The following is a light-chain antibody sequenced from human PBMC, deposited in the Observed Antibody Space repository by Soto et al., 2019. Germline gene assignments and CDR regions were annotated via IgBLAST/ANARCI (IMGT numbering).Light chain of an antibody. V-gene: IGLV2-14*03. CDR3: SSYSSTSTLV. CDR2: DVT. CDR1: STDVGGYNY. J-gene: IGLJ7*01. Sequence: QSVLTQPASVSGSPGQSITISCTGTSTDVGGYNYVCWYQQHPGKAPKLMIYDVTYRPSGVSNRFSASKSGNTASLTISGLQAEDEADYYCSSYSSTSTLVFGGGTQLTVL.